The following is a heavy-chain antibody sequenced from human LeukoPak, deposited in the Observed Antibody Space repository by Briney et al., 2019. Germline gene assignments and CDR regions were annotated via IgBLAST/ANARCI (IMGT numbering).Heavy chain of an antibody. Sequence: PGGSLRLSCAASGFTFSSYAMSWVRQAPGKGLEWVSAISGSGGSTYYADSVKGRFTISRDNAKNSLYLQMNSLRAEDTAVFFCARVPDYSRGWVFDYWGQGTLATVSS. J-gene: IGHJ4*02. D-gene: IGHD6-19*01. CDR3: ARVPDYSRGWVFDY. CDR1: GFTFSSYA. CDR2: ISGSGGST. V-gene: IGHV3-23*01.